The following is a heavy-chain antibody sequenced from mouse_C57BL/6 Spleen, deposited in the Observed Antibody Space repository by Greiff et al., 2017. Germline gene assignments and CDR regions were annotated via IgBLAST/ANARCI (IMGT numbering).Heavy chain of an antibody. CDR2: IDPSDSYT. J-gene: IGHJ1*03. V-gene: IGHV1-69*01. CDR1: GYTFTSYW. D-gene: IGHD1-1*01. CDR3: ARRYCGSSYGYWYFDV. Sequence: QVQLQQPGAELVMPGASVKLSCKASGYTFTSYWMHWVKQRPGQGLEWIGEIDPSDSYTNYNQKFKGKSTLTVDKSSSTAYMQLSSLTSEDSAVYYCARRYCGSSYGYWYFDVWGTGTTVTVSS.